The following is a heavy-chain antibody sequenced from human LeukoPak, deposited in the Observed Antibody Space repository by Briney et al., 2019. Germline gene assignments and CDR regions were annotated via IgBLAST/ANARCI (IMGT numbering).Heavy chain of an antibody. CDR3: ARVEGYSGYDWALDY. D-gene: IGHD5-12*01. CDR2: IYYTGST. Sequence: SETLSLTCSVSGGSISSLYWSWIRQPPGKGLEWIGYIYYTGSTNYNPSLKSRVTMFVDMSKNQFSLKLSSVTAADTAVYYCARVEGYSGYDWALDYWGQGTLVTVSS. CDR1: GGSISSLY. J-gene: IGHJ4*02. V-gene: IGHV4-59*12.